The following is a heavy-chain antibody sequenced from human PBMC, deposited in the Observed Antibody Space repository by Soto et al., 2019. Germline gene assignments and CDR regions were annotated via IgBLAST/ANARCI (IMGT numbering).Heavy chain of an antibody. D-gene: IGHD3-10*02. CDR1: GGSISSSSYY. J-gene: IGHJ4*02. CDR3: ARLQSITMIGRHPLSASFDY. CDR2: IYYSGST. Sequence: QLQLQESGPGLVKPSETLSLTCTVSGGSISSSSYYWGWIRQPPGKGLEWIGSIYYSGSTYYNPSLKSRVTISVDTSKNQFSLKLSSVTAADTAVYYCARLQSITMIGRHPLSASFDYWGQGTLVTVSS. V-gene: IGHV4-39*01.